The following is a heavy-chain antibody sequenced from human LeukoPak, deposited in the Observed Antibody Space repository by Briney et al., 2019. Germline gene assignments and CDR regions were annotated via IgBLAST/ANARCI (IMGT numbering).Heavy chain of an antibody. CDR1: GYTFTSYG. CDR2: ISAYNGNT. D-gene: IGHD3-3*01. V-gene: IGHV1-18*01. J-gene: IGHJ5*02. Sequence: ASVKVSCKASGYTFTSYGISWVRQAPGQGLEWMGWISAYNGNTNYAQKLQGRVTMTTDTSTSTAYMELRSLRSDDTAVYYCAREMGRRITIFGGGFDPWGQGTLVTVSS. CDR3: AREMGRRITIFGGGFDP.